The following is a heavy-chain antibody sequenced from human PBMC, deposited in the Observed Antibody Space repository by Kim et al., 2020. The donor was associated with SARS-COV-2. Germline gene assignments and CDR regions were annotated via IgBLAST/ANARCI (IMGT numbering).Heavy chain of an antibody. CDR3: ARVPLEGALRDFDWLLKRTYYCYGMDI. CDR2: MNPNSGNT. Sequence: ASVKVSCKASGYTFTSYDINWVRQATGQGLEWMGWMNPNSGNTGYAQKFQGRVTITRNTSISTAYMELSSLRSEDTAVYYCARVPLEGALRDFDWLLKRTYYCYGMDIWGQGTTVTVSS. J-gene: IGHJ6*02. D-gene: IGHD3-9*01. V-gene: IGHV1-8*01. CDR1: GYTFTSYD.